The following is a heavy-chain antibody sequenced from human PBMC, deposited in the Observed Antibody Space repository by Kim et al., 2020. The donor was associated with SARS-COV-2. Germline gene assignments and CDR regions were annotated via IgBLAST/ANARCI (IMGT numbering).Heavy chain of an antibody. D-gene: IGHD1-7*01. Sequence: GGSLRLSCRDSRIDFSDYCLIWVRQAPGKGLEWISYIGSGGSPIYYAESVKGRFTISRDNAKSSVYLQMTTLKVEDSAVYFCASLEPLGTTAYYGVDVWGQGTTVIVSS. CDR3: ASLEPLGTTAYYGVDV. J-gene: IGHJ6*02. CDR1: RIDFSDYC. CDR2: IGSGGSPI. V-gene: IGHV3-11*01.